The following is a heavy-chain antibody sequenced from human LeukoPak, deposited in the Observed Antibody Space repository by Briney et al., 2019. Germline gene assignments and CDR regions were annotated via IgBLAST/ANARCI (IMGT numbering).Heavy chain of an antibody. D-gene: IGHD6-19*01. V-gene: IGHV1-8*01. J-gene: IGHJ6*02. CDR3: ARATLDGSGWYSFSHYYYGMDV. CDR2: MNPNSGNT. CDR1: GYTFTSYD. Sequence: ASVKVSCKASGYTFTSYDINWVRQATGQGLEWVGWMNPNSGNTGYAQKFQGRVTMTRNTSISTAYMELSSLRSEDTAVYYCARATLDGSGWYSFSHYYYGMDVWGQGTTVTVSS.